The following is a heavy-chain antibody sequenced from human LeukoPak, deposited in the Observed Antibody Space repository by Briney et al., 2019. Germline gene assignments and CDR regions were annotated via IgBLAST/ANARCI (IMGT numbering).Heavy chain of an antibody. CDR2: IIPMFGTA. V-gene: IGHV1-69*05. J-gene: IGHJ4*02. CDR1: GGTFSSYA. CDR3: ARGGSYSSSFTY. D-gene: IGHD6-6*01. Sequence: ASVKVSCKASGGTFSSYAISWVRQAPGQGLEWMGGIIPMFGTANYAQKFQGRVTITTDESTSTAYMELSSLRSEDTAVYYCARGGSYSSSFTYWGQGTLVTVSS.